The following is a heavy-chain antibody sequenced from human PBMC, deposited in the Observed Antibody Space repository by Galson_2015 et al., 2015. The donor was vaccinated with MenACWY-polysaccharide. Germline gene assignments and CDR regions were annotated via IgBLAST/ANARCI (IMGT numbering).Heavy chain of an antibody. CDR3: TKAGAKYCRGSSCYFNWFDP. CDR1: GFSFSTYW. CDR2: INADGSAT. D-gene: IGHD2-15*01. J-gene: IGHJ5*02. Sequence: SLRLSCAASGFSFSTYWMHWVRHAPGKGLVWVSRINADGSATDYADSVRGRFTISRDNAKNTLYLEMNSLRAEDTAVYYCTKAGAKYCRGSSCYFNWFDPWDQGSL. V-gene: IGHV3-74*01.